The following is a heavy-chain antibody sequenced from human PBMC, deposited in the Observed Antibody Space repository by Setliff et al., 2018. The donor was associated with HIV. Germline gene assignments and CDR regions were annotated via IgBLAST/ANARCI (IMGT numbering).Heavy chain of an antibody. CDR3: AREGSPIYYFDY. Sequence: SVKVSCKASGGTFSNYALSWVRQAPGQGLEWMGGIIPILGIANNAQKFQGRVTITADKSTSTAHMELSSLRSEDTAVYYCAREGSPIYYFDYWSQGTLVTVSS. CDR1: GGTFSNYA. CDR2: IIPILGIA. D-gene: IGHD3-10*01. V-gene: IGHV1-69*10. J-gene: IGHJ4*02.